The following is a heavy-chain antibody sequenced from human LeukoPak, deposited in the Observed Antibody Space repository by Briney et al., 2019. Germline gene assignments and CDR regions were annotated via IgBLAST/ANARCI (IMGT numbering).Heavy chain of an antibody. CDR3: ARGSFPSDDILTGPFDN. CDR2: ISSYNGNT. D-gene: IGHD3-9*01. Sequence: ASVKVSCKASGYTFTSYAMHWMRQAPGQGLEWMGWISSYNGNTNYAQKLQGRATMTTDTSTSTAYMELRSLRSDDTAVYYCARGSFPSDDILTGPFDNWGQGTLVTVSS. J-gene: IGHJ4*02. CDR1: GYTFTSYA. V-gene: IGHV1-18*01.